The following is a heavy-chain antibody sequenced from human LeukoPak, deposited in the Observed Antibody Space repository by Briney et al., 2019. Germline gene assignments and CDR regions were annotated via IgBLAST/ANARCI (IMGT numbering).Heavy chain of an antibody. CDR2: MNPDGSRI. CDR3: VRDFAGADDY. CDR1: GFTFRRYW. V-gene: IGHV3-74*01. Sequence: PGGSLRLSCAASGFTFRRYWMHWVRQAPGKGLVWVSRMNPDGSRINYADSVKGRFTISRDNANNMLYLQMNSLRVEDTGLNYCVRDFAGADDYWGQGILVTVSS. D-gene: IGHD3-16*01. J-gene: IGHJ4*02.